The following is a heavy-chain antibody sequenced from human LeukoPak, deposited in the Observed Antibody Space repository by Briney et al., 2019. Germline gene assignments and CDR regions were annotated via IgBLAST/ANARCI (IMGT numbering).Heavy chain of an antibody. V-gene: IGHV1-69*04. Sequence: SVKVSCKASGGTFSSYAISWVRQAPGQGLEWMGRIIPILGIANYAQKFQGRVTITSDKSTSTAYMELSSLRSEDTAVYYCARAQEYQLLSRPYYGMDVWGQGTTVTVSS. CDR2: IIPILGIA. D-gene: IGHD2-2*01. J-gene: IGHJ6*02. CDR1: GGTFSSYA. CDR3: ARAQEYQLLSRPYYGMDV.